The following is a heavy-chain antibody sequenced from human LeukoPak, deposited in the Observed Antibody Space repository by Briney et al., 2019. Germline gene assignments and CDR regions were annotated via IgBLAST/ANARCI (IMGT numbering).Heavy chain of an antibody. CDR1: GYTFTGYY. CDR3: ARALAPYYYGLGSYSWFDP. D-gene: IGHD3-10*01. Sequence: ASVKVSCKASGYTFTGYYMHWVRQAPGQGLEWMGWINPNSGGTNYAQKFQGRVTMTRDTSISTAYMELSRLRSDDTAVYYCARALAPYYYGLGSYSWFDPWGQGTLVTVSS. CDR2: INPNSGGT. J-gene: IGHJ5*02. V-gene: IGHV1-2*02.